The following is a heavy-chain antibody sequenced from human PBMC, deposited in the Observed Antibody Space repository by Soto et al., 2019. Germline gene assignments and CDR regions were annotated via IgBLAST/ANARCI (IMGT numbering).Heavy chain of an antibody. D-gene: IGHD1-26*01. Sequence: PGESLKISCKASGYNFTRKWISWVRQMPGKGLEWMGRIDPTDSYTNYSPSFQGHVTISVDKSSSTAYVQWSSLKASDTAMYYCATPRPPSASSTFSWFDPWGQGPLVTVSS. CDR1: GYNFTRKW. J-gene: IGHJ5*02. CDR3: ATPRPPSASSTFSWFDP. CDR2: IDPTDSYT. V-gene: IGHV5-10-1*01.